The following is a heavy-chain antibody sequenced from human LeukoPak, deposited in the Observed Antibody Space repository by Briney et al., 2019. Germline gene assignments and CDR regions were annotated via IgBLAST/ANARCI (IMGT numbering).Heavy chain of an antibody. CDR2: ISAYNGNT. D-gene: IGHD2-2*01. Sequence: ASVKVSCKASGYTFTSYGIIWVRQAPGQGVEWMGWISAYNGNTNYAQKLQGRVTMTTDTSTSTAYMELRSLRSDDTAVYYCARGYDQLLLVAFDIWGQGTMVTVSS. V-gene: IGHV1-18*04. CDR1: GYTFTSYG. J-gene: IGHJ3*02. CDR3: ARGYDQLLLVAFDI.